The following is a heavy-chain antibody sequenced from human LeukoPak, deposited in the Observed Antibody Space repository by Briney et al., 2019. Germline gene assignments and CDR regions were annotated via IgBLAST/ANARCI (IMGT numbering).Heavy chain of an antibody. J-gene: IGHJ2*01. V-gene: IGHV4-59*01. Sequence: KPSETLSPTRTGSGGSISGNYYNWIRQPPGKGLEGIGYIYYSGSTNYNPSLKSRVTISLDTSKNQFSLKLSSVSTADTAVYYVGRSVVTLYWYFDLWGQGTRVTVSS. D-gene: IGHD4-23*01. CDR1: GGSISGNY. CDR3: GRSVVTLYWYFDL. CDR2: IYYSGST.